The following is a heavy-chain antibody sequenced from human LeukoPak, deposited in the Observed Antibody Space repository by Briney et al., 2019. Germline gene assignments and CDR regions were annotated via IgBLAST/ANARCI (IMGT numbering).Heavy chain of an antibody. CDR1: GYTFTGYY. CDR2: INPNSGGT. J-gene: IGHJ3*02. D-gene: IGHD3-3*01. Sequence: ASVKVSCKASGYTFTGYYMHWVRQAPGQGLEWMGWINPNSGGTNYAQKFQGRVTMTRDTSISTAYMGLSSLRSEDTAVYYCASLGIAIFGVVIQKDDAFDIWGQGTMVTVSS. V-gene: IGHV1-2*02. CDR3: ASLGIAIFGVVIQKDDAFDI.